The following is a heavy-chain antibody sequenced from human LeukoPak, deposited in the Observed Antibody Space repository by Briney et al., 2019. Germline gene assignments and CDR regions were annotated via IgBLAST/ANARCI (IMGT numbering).Heavy chain of an antibody. CDR3: ARAKRYFDWSNREYYFDY. CDR1: GFTVSSNY. V-gene: IGHV3-66*01. CDR2: IYSGGST. J-gene: IGHJ4*02. Sequence: QPGGSLRLSCAASGFTVSSNYMSWVRQAPGKGLEWVSVIYSGGSTYYADSVKGRFTISRDNSKNTLYLQMNSLRAEDTAVYYCARAKRYFDWSNREYYFDYWGQGTLVTVSS. D-gene: IGHD3-9*01.